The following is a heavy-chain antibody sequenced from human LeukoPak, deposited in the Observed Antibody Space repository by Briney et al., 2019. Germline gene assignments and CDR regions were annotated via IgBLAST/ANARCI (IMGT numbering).Heavy chain of an antibody. D-gene: IGHD6-19*01. CDR1: GYSFSGYY. J-gene: IGHJ4*02. CDR3: ARVEAGTPRWNY. V-gene: IGHV1-2*02. CDR2: INPYSGDT. Sequence: ASVKVSCKASGYSFSGYYIHWVRQAPGQGLEWMGWINPYSGDTKYGQKFQDRVTMTRDTPSSIAYMELSSLRSDDTAVYYCARVEAGTPRWNYWGQGTLVSVSS.